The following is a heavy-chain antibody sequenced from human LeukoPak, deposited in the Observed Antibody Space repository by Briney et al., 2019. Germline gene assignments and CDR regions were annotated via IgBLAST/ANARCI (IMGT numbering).Heavy chain of an antibody. V-gene: IGHV3-23*01. D-gene: IGHD3-22*01. CDR1: GFTFSSYA. CDR2: ISGSGGST. CDR3: AKDRDDSSGYRWFDP. Sequence: GGSLRLSCAASGFTFSSYATSWVRQAPGKGLEWVSAISGSGGSTYYADSVKGRFTISRDNSKNTLYLQMNSLRAEDTAVYYCAKDRDDSSGYRWFDPWGQGTLVTVSS. J-gene: IGHJ5*02.